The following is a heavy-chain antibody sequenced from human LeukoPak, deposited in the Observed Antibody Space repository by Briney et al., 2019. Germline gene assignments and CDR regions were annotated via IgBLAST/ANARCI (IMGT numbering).Heavy chain of an antibody. CDR1: GSTFSSYW. J-gene: IGHJ4*02. CDR3: AREQRTFDY. D-gene: IGHD5-24*01. CDR2: INQDGSEK. Sequence: PGGSLRLSCAASGSTFSSYWMYWVRQAPGKGLEWVPNINQDGSEKYYVDSVKGRFTISRDNAENSLYLQLSSLRAEDTAVYYCAREQRTFDYWGQGILVTVSS. V-gene: IGHV3-7*03.